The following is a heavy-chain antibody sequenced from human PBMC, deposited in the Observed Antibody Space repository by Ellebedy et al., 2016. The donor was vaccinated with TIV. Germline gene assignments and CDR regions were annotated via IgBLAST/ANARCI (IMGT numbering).Heavy chain of an antibody. CDR3: ARARVRYFDWLPKGVDAFDI. J-gene: IGHJ3*02. D-gene: IGHD3-9*01. V-gene: IGHV1-18*01. CDR2: ISAYNGNT. CDR1: TYTFTSYG. Sequence: ASVKVSXXASTYTFTSYGISWVRQAPGQGLEWMGWISAYNGNTNYAQKFQGRVTMTTDTSTSTAYMELRSLRSDDTAVYYCARARVRYFDWLPKGVDAFDIWGQGTMVTVSS.